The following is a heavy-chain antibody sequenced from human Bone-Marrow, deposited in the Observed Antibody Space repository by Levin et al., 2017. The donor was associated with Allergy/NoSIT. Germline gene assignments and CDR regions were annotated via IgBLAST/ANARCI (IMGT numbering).Heavy chain of an antibody. D-gene: IGHD5-18*01. Sequence: SGPSLVKPTQTLTLTCTFSGFSLNTLGMCVSWIRQPPGKALEWLARIDWDDRKYYNTSLKTRLTMSKDTYNNQVVLTMTNVDPADTATYYCARIHLGGISYGVGSETDAFDFWGQGTKVIVSS. CDR2: IDWDDRK. CDR3: ARIHLGGISYGVGSETDAFDF. J-gene: IGHJ3*01. V-gene: IGHV2-70*11. CDR1: GFSLNTLGMC.